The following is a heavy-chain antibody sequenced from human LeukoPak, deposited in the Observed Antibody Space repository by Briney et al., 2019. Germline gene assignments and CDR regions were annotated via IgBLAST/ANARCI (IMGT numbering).Heavy chain of an antibody. CDR1: GHSISSGYY. CDR3: ARGLVY. Sequence: PSETLSLTCTVSGHSISSGYYWGWIRQPPGKGLEWIGSIYHSGSTYYNPSLKSRVTISVDTSKNQFSLKLSSVTAADTAVYYCARGLVYWGQGTLVTVSS. V-gene: IGHV4-38-2*02. CDR2: IYHSGST. J-gene: IGHJ4*02.